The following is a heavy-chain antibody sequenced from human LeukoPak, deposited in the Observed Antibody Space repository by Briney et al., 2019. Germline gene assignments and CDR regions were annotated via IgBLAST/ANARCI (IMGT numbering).Heavy chain of an antibody. J-gene: IGHJ6*02. CDR2: IYYSGST. Sequence: SETLSLTCTVSGGSISSGGYYWSWIRQHPGKGLEWIGYIYYSGSTYYNPSLKSRVTISVDTSKNQFSLKLSSVTAADTAVYYCARDYYDSSGYYYYYYGTDVWGQGTTVTVSS. CDR1: GGSISSGGYY. D-gene: IGHD3-22*01. CDR3: ARDYYDSSGYYYYYYGTDV. V-gene: IGHV4-31*03.